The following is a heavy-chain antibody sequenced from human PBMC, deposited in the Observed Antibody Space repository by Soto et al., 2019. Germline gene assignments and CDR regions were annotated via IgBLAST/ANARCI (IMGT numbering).Heavy chain of an antibody. D-gene: IGHD1-1*01. Sequence: NPSETLSLTCTVSGGSISSYYWSWIRQPPGKGLEWIGYIYYSGSTNYNPSLKSRVTISVDTSKNQFSLKLSSVTAADTAVYYCARALTPTGFDYWGQGTLVTVSS. J-gene: IGHJ4*02. CDR1: GGSISSYY. CDR2: IYYSGST. CDR3: ARALTPTGFDY. V-gene: IGHV4-59*01.